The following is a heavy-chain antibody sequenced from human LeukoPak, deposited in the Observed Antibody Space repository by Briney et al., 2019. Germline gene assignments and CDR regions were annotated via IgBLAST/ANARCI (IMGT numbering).Heavy chain of an antibody. Sequence: SETLSLTCAVYGGSFSGYYWSWIRQPPGKGLEWIGEINHSGSTNYNSSLKSRVTISVDTSKNQFSLKLSSVTAADTAVYYCARGPGIAAAWGQGTLVTVSS. CDR3: ARGPGIAAA. J-gene: IGHJ4*02. CDR1: GGSFSGYY. CDR2: INHSGST. D-gene: IGHD6-13*01. V-gene: IGHV4-34*01.